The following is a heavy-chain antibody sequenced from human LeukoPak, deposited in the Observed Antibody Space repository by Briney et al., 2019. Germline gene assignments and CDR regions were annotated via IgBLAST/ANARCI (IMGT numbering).Heavy chain of an antibody. V-gene: IGHV4-34*01. J-gene: IGHJ3*02. CDR2: INHSGST. CDR3: ARGVRVRGVATDAFDI. Sequence: SETLSLTCAVYGGSFSGYYWSRIRQPPGKGLEWIGEINHSGSTNYNPSLKSRVTISVDTSKNQFSLKLSSVTAADTAVYYCARGVRVRGVATDAFDIWGQGTMVTVSS. D-gene: IGHD3-10*01. CDR1: GGSFSGYY.